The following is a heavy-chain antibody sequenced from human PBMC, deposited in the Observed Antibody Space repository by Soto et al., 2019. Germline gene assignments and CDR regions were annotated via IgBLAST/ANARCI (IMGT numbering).Heavy chain of an antibody. J-gene: IGHJ4*02. CDR1: GGSINSNNYY. D-gene: IGHD2-15*01. CDR3: AKVVVAATRHTDFDS. V-gene: IGHV4-39*01. CDR2: IYYDGST. Sequence: KPSETLSLTCSVSGGSINSNNYYWAWIRQPPGKGLAWIASIYYDGSTYYNPSLKSRVTISVDASKNRFYLQLRSVTAADTAVYYCAKVVVAATRHTDFDSWGQGTLVTV.